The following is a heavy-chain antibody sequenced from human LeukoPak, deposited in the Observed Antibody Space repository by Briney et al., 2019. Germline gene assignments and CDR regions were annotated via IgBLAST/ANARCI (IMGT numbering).Heavy chain of an antibody. V-gene: IGHV4-4*07. Sequence: SETLSLTCTVSGGSISIYYWNWIRQPAGKGLEWIGRIFTSGITNYNPSLKSRVTMSVDTSKNQFSLNLSSVTAADTAVYYCARDWYSSSSAGQIFDYWGQGTLVTVSS. CDR1: GGSISIYY. CDR3: ARDWYSSSSAGQIFDY. CDR2: IFTSGIT. D-gene: IGHD6-6*01. J-gene: IGHJ4*02.